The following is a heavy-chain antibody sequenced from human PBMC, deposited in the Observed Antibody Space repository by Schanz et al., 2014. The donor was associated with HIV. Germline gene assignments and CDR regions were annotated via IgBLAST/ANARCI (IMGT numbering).Heavy chain of an antibody. V-gene: IGHV3-74*03. J-gene: IGHJ6*02. CDR1: GFSFSRYW. Sequence: EVQLVESGGGLLQPGGSLRLSCAASGFSFSRYWMHWVRQTPEKGLVWVSRINSDGTTTTYADSVKGRFTIARDNAKNILYLQMNSLRAEDTAVYYCARDVSHDSSGHYSDYYYGMDVWGQGTTVTVSS. CDR3: ARDVSHDSSGHYSDYYYGMDV. D-gene: IGHD3-22*01. CDR2: INSDGTTT.